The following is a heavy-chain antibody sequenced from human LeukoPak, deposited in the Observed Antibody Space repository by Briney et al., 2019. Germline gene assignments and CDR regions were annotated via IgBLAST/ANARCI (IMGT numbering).Heavy chain of an antibody. CDR2: IYYSGST. Sequence: SETLSLTCAVSGGSSRDFSDYYWSWIRQPPGKGLEWIGYIYYSGSTNYNPSLKSRVTISVDTSKNQFSLKLSSVTAADTAVYYCAGTPRGARNWFDPWGQGTLVTVSS. CDR1: GGSSRDFSDYY. J-gene: IGHJ5*02. CDR3: AGTPRGARNWFDP. D-gene: IGHD1-1*01. V-gene: IGHV4-61*08.